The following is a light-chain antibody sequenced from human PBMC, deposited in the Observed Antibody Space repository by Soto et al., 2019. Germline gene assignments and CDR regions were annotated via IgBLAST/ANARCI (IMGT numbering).Light chain of an antibody. V-gene: IGKV3-15*01. J-gene: IGKJ1*01. CDR2: GAS. Sequence: EIVMTQSPATLSVSPGERATLSCRAIQSVSSNLACYQQKPGQAPRLLIYGASTRATGIPARFIGSGSGTEFTITISSMQSEDFAVYYCQNYNNGXPWTCGQGTKV. CDR1: QSVSSN. CDR3: QNYNNGXPWT.